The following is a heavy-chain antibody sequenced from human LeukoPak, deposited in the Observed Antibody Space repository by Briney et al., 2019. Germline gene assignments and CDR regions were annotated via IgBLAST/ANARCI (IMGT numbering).Heavy chain of an antibody. D-gene: IGHD4-17*01. Sequence: PGGSLRLSCTASGFTFNNYAIDWVRQAPGKGLEWVSAISGSGDTTYHADSVKGRFTISRDNSRNTLYLQMSSLRVEDTALYYCAKGHGDWDPGNYLDSWGQGTLVTVSS. CDR1: GFTFNNYA. V-gene: IGHV3-23*01. CDR3: AKGHGDWDPGNYLDS. J-gene: IGHJ4*02. CDR2: ISGSGDTT.